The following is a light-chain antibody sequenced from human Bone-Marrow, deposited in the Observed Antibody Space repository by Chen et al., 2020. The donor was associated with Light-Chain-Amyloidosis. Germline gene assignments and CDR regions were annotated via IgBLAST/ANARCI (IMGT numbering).Light chain of an antibody. V-gene: IGLV3-25*03. Sequence: SYELTQPPSGAVSPGPTARITCSGDDLPTKYAYWYQQKPGQAPVLVIHRDTGRPPGISERFSGSRSGTTATLTISGVQAEDEADYHCQSADSSGTYEVIFGGGTKLTVL. CDR1: DLPTKY. CDR2: RDT. CDR3: QSADSSGTYEVI. J-gene: IGLJ2*01.